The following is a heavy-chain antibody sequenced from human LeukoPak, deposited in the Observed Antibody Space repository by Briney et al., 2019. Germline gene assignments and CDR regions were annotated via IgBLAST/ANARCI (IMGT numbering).Heavy chain of an antibody. J-gene: IGHJ4*02. CDR3: ASKATYHYDSSGYYSLDY. D-gene: IGHD3-22*01. Sequence: SVKVSCKASGGTFSSYAISWVRQAPGQGLEWMGGIIPIFGTANYAQKFQGRVTITADESTSTAYMELSSLRSEDTAVYYCASKATYHYDSSGYYSLDYWGQGTLVTVSS. CDR2: IIPIFGTA. V-gene: IGHV1-69*13. CDR1: GGTFSSYA.